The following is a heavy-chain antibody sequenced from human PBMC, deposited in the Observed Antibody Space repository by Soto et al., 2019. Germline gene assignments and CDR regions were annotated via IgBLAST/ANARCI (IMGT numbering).Heavy chain of an antibody. V-gene: IGHV3-21*01. CDR1: GFIFRSLP. D-gene: IGHD6-19*01. Sequence: PGGSPGISCPAAGFIFRSLPMKWVRQAPGKGLEWVSTISSNSAYIYYTDALRGRFTISRDNAKNSLHLQMNSLRAEDTAVYYCTRDASRGSSAWCWFDHWGPGTLVTVSS. CDR3: TRDASRGSSAWCWFDH. J-gene: IGHJ5*02. CDR2: ISSNSAYI.